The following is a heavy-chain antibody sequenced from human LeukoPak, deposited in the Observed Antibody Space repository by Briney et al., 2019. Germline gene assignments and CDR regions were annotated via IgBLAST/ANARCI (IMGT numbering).Heavy chain of an antibody. CDR1: GGTFSSYA. Sequence: SVKVSCKASGGTFSSYAISWVRQAPGRGLEWMGGIIPMFGTAKYAQKFQGRVTVTADESTSTAYMELRSLRFEDTAVYYCARDSSEFRSLIPHWGQGTLVTVSS. CDR3: ARDSSEFRSLIPH. D-gene: IGHD2-21*01. CDR2: IIPMFGTA. J-gene: IGHJ1*01. V-gene: IGHV1-69*01.